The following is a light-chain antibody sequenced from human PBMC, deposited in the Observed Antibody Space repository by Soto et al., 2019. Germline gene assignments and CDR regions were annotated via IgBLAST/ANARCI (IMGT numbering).Light chain of an antibody. V-gene: IGKV1-12*01. CDR3: QQASSFPLT. CDR1: QGISSW. J-gene: IGKJ4*01. CDR2: AAS. Sequence: DIQMTQSPSSVSASVGDRVTITCRASQGISSWLGWYQQKPGQAPKLLIFAASGLQSGVPPRFSGSESGTEFTLTISSLQPEDVATYYCQQASSFPLTFGGGTKVDIK.